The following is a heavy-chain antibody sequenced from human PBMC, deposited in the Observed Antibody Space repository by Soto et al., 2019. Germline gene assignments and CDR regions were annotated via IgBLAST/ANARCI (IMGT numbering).Heavy chain of an antibody. V-gene: IGHV3-74*01. J-gene: IGHJ6*04. CDR3: ARDRWGGGRDMAA. CDR2: INSDGSST. CDR1: GFTFSTYC. D-gene: IGHD3-10*01. Sequence: EVHLVESGGGLVQPGGALRLSCAASGFTFSTYCIHWVRRAPGNGLVWVSRINSDGSSTNYADSVKGRFTISKHNAKNTMFLQMNSLRAEETAVYYCARDRWGGGRDMAAWGKGTTVTVSS.